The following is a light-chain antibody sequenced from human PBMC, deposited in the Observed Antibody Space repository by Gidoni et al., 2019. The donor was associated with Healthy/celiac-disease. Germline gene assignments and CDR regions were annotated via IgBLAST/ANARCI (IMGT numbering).Light chain of an antibody. J-gene: IGLJ3*02. CDR1: SSDVGGYNS. CDR2: EVR. V-gene: IGLV2-14*01. CDR3: SSYTSSSYWV. Sequence: QSALTHPASVSGSPRLPTTISCTGTSSDVGGYNSVSWYQQHPGKAPKLLIYEVRNRPSGVSNRFSGSKSGNTASLTISGLQAEDEGDYYCSSYTSSSYWVFGGGTKLTVL.